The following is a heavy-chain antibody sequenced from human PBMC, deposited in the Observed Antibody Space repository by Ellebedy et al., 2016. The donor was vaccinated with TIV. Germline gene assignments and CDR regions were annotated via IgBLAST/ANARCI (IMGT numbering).Heavy chain of an antibody. Sequence: GESLKISCAASGFTFSDYYMSWIRQAPGKGLEWVSYISTSGSTIYYADSVKGRFTISRDNAKNSLYLQMNSLRAEDTAVYYCAILSMIVVPGVDAFDIWGQGTMVTVSS. CDR3: AILSMIVVPGVDAFDI. V-gene: IGHV3-11*04. D-gene: IGHD3-22*01. J-gene: IGHJ3*02. CDR2: ISTSGSTI. CDR1: GFTFSDYY.